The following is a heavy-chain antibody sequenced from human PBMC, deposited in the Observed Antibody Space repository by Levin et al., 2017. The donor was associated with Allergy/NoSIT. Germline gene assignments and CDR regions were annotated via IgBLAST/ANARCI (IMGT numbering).Heavy chain of an antibody. D-gene: IGHD2-8*02. Sequence: GESLKISCAASGFTFSSYWMSWVRQAPGKGLEWVANIKQDGTEMYYVDSVKGRFTISKDNPKNSVYLQMSSLRAEDTAVYYCVRNWRSAFDIWGQGTVVTVSS. CDR3: VRNWRSAFDI. V-gene: IGHV3-7*04. CDR1: GFTFSSYW. J-gene: IGHJ3*02. CDR2: IKQDGTEM.